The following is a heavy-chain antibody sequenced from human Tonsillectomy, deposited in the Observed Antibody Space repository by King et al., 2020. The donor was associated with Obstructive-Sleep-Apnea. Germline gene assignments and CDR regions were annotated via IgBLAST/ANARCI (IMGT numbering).Heavy chain of an antibody. Sequence: QLQESGPGLVKASETLSLTCTVSGGSISSNNNYWGWIRQPPGMGLEWIGNIYYSGNTHYNPSLKGRVTISVDTSKNQFSLKLSSVTAADTAVYYCARTMYSGGYEIFDYWGQGTLVTVSS. CDR1: GGSISSNNNY. V-gene: IGHV4-39*07. J-gene: IGHJ4*02. CDR2: IYYSGNT. D-gene: IGHD5-18*01. CDR3: ARTMYSGGYEIFDY.